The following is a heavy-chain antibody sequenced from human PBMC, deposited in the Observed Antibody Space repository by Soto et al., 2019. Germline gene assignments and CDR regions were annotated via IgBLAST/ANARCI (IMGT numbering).Heavy chain of an antibody. V-gene: IGHV1-46*02. CDR1: GYSFKDHY. D-gene: IGHD2-15*01. J-gene: IGHJ4*02. CDR2: INPSGEHT. Sequence: ASVKVSCKASGYSFKDHYMHWVRQAPGRGLEWVGIINPSGEHTNYAQQFRGRVAMTRDTSTSTAYMELRSLRSEDTAVYFCARISCKGGSCYFDFDHWGQGTLVTV. CDR3: ARISCKGGSCYFDFDH.